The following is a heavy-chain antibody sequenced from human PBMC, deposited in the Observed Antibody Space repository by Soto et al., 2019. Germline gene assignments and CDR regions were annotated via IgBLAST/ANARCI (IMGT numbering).Heavy chain of an antibody. V-gene: IGHV4-59*01. J-gene: IGHJ6*02. D-gene: IGHD4-17*01. CDR3: ASRTVTTIYYYGMDV. CDR2: IYNSGST. CDR1: GGSISSYY. Sequence: SEPLSLSCTVYGGSISSYYGTWIRQPPGKGLEWIGYIYNSGSTYYNPSLKSRVTISVDTSKNQFALRLNSVTAADTAVYYCASRTVTTIYYYGMDVWGQGTTVTVSS.